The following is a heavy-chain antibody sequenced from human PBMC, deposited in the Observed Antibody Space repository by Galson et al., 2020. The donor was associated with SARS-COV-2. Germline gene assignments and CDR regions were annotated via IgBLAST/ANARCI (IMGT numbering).Heavy chain of an antibody. CDR1: GFTFSSYD. D-gene: IGHD3-22*01. CDR2: ISASRGST. Sequence: GESLKISCAASGFTFSSYDMTWVRQAPGKGLEWVSFISASRGSTYYADSVKGRFTIARDNSKNTLYLPMNSLRAEDTAVYYCAKDRFYYDHINHYYAAEYFQHWGQGTPVTVSS. CDR3: AKDRFYYDHINHYYAAEYFQH. V-gene: IGHV3-23*01. J-gene: IGHJ1*01.